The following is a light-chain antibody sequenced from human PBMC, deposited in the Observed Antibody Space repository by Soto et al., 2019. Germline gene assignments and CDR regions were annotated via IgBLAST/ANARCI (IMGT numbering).Light chain of an antibody. Sequence: QSALTQPPSASGSPGQSVTISCTGTSSDVGGYNYVSWYQQHPGKAPKLMIYVVSKRPSGVPDRFSGSKSGNTASLTVSGLQAEDEADYYCSSYADSNNLVFGGGTKLTVL. J-gene: IGLJ2*01. CDR2: VVS. CDR1: SSDVGGYNY. V-gene: IGLV2-8*01. CDR3: SSYADSNNLV.